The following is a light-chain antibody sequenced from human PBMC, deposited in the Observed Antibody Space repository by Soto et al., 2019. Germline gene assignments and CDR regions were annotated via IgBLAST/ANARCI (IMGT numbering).Light chain of an antibody. CDR1: QGISNH. V-gene: IGKV1-27*01. CDR2: AAF. Sequence: DIQMTQSPSSLSASVGDRVTITCRASQGISNHLAWYQQKTGKVPKLLIYAAFILPSGVPSRFSGSGSGTDFTLTISSLQPEDVATYYCQNYNSAPFTFGPGTKVDIK. CDR3: QNYNSAPFT. J-gene: IGKJ3*01.